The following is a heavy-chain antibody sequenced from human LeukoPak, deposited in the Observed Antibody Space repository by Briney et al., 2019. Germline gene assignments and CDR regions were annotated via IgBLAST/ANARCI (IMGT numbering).Heavy chain of an antibody. CDR1: GFTFSSYG. D-gene: IGHD2-2*01. Sequence: GGSLRLSCAASGFTFSSYGMHWVRQAPGKGLEWVAFIRYDGTNKYFVDSVKGRFTISRGNSKNTLYLQMNSLRAEDTAVYYCAVVPAAIRNYYYYYYMDVWGKGTTVTVSS. J-gene: IGHJ6*03. CDR3: AVVPAAIRNYYYYYYMDV. CDR2: IRYDGTNK. V-gene: IGHV3-30*02.